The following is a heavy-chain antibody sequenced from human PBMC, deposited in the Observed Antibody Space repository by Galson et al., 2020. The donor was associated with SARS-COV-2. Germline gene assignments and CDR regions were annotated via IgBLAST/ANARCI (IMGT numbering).Heavy chain of an antibody. CDR1: GFSVSNSY. CDR2: TYSGGAT. D-gene: IGHD2-8*01. Sequence: AGSMRLSCAASGFSVSNSYIFWVRQPPGKGLEWVSATYSGGATSYADSVRGRFTGSRDNSKNTVYLQMNKMTAEDTAIYYCARGCGPGSPVGLYYFDRWGQGTLVTVSS. V-gene: IGHV3-53*03. CDR3: ARGCGPGSPVGLYYFDR. J-gene: IGHJ4*02.